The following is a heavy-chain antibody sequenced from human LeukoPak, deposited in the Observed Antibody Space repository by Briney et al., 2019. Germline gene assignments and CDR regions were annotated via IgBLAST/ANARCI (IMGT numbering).Heavy chain of an antibody. Sequence: GGSLRLSCATSGFTFDDYAMHWVRQAPGKGLEWVSGITWNSGSIGYADSVKGRFTISRDNAKNSLYLQMTSLRAEDTAFYYCAKDTASSVHSYMDVWGKGITVTVSS. CDR3: AKDTASSVHSYMDV. CDR2: ITWNSGSI. V-gene: IGHV3-9*01. D-gene: IGHD2-21*01. CDR1: GFTFDDYA. J-gene: IGHJ6*03.